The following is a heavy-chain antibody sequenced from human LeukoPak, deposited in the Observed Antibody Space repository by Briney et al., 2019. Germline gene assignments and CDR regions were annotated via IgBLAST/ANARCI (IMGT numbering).Heavy chain of an antibody. CDR2: ISNNGGYT. CDR1: SFTFSNAW. Sequence: GGSLRLSCAASSFTFSNAWMNWVRQAPGEGLEWVSAISNNGGYTYYADSVQGRFTISRDNSKSTLCLQMNSLRAEDTAVYYCAKQLGYCSDGSCYFPYWGQGTLVTVSS. V-gene: IGHV3-23*01. J-gene: IGHJ4*02. D-gene: IGHD2-15*01. CDR3: AKQLGYCSDGSCYFPY.